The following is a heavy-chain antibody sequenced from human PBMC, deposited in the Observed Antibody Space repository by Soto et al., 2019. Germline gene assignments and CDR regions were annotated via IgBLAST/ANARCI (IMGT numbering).Heavy chain of an antibody. D-gene: IGHD3-9*01. CDR3: ARGLYYDILTGPFDY. CDR1: GGSISSYY. J-gene: IGHJ4*02. V-gene: IGHV4-59*01. Sequence: PSETLSLTCTVSGGSISSYYWSWIRQPPGKGPEWIGYIYYSGSTNYNPSLKSRVTISVDTSKNQFSLKLSSVTAADTAVYYCARGLYYDILTGPFDYWGQGXLVTVYS. CDR2: IYYSGST.